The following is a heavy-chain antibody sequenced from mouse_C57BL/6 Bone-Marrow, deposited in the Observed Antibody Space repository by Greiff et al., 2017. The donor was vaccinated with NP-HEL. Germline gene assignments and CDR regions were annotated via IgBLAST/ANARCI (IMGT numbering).Heavy chain of an antibody. J-gene: IGHJ1*03. CDR1: GFTFSDYY. CDR2: INYDGSST. D-gene: IGHD1-1*01. Sequence: EVMLVESEGGLVQPGSSMKLSCTASGFTFSDYYMAWVRQVPEKGLEWVANINYDGSSTYYLDSLKSRFIISRDNAKNILYLQMSSLKSEDTATYYCARDIYYGSSYRYFDVWGTGTTVTVSS. V-gene: IGHV5-16*01. CDR3: ARDIYYGSSYRYFDV.